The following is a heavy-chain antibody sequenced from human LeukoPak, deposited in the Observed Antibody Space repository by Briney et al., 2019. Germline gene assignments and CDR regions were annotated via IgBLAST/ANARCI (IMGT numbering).Heavy chain of an antibody. V-gene: IGHV3-7*04. CDR3: ARGAAAGPNYFDY. J-gene: IGHJ4*02. CDR1: GFTFSSYW. Sequence: GGSLRLSCAASGFTFSSYWMSWVRQAPGKGLEWVANIKQDGSEKYYVDSVKGRFTIPRDNAKNSLYLQMNSLRAEDTAVYYCARGAAAGPNYFDYWGQGTLVTVSS. D-gene: IGHD6-13*01. CDR2: IKQDGSEK.